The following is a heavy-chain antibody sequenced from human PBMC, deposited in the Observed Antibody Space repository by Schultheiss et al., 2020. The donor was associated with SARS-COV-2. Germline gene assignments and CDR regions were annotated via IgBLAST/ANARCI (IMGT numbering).Heavy chain of an antibody. V-gene: IGHV4-59*02. Sequence: SETLSLTCTVSGGSVSSYYWSWIRQPPGKGLEWIGSIYHSESTYYNPSLKSRVTISVDTSKNQFSLKLISVTAADTAVYYCARLTAAAGSYFQHWGQGTLVTVSS. D-gene: IGHD6-13*01. J-gene: IGHJ1*01. CDR2: IYHSEST. CDR1: GGSVSSYY. CDR3: ARLTAAAGSYFQH.